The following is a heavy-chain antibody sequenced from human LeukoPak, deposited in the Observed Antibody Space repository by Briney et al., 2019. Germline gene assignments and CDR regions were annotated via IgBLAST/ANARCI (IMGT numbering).Heavy chain of an antibody. CDR1: GFTFSSYG. CDR3: AKDVITIFGVVINDFHY. D-gene: IGHD3-3*01. Sequence: PGGSLRLSCAASGFTFSSYGMHWVRKAPGKGLEWVAFIRYDGSNKYYADSVKGRFTISRDNSKNTLYLQMNSLRAEDTAVYYCAKDVITIFGVVINDFHYWGQGTLVTVSS. CDR2: IRYDGSNK. J-gene: IGHJ4*02. V-gene: IGHV3-30*02.